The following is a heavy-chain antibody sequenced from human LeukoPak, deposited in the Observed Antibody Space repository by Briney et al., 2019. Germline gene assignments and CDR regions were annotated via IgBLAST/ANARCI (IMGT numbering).Heavy chain of an antibody. CDR3: AREEITGWLRIQVDY. V-gene: IGHV1-2*02. CDR2: INPNSGGT. CDR1: GYTFTGYY. Sequence: ASVKVSCKASGYTFTGYYMHWVRQAPGQGLEWMGWINPNSGGTNYAQKFQGRVTMTGDTSISTAYMELSRLRSDDTAVYYCAREEITGWLRIQVDYWGQGTLVTVSS. D-gene: IGHD5-24*01. J-gene: IGHJ4*02.